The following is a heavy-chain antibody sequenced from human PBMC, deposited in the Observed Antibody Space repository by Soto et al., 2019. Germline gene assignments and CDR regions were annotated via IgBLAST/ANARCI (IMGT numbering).Heavy chain of an antibody. D-gene: IGHD3-22*01. V-gene: IGHV3-30*18. CDR1: GFTFSSYG. J-gene: IGHJ4*02. Sequence: QVQLVESGGGVVQPGRSLRLSCAASGFTFSSYGMHWVRQAPGKGLEWVAVISYDGSNKYYADSVKGRFPISRDNSKNTLYLQMNSLRAEDTAVYYCAKVFGRGDSSGYYPYFGYWGKGTLVAVSS. CDR2: ISYDGSNK. CDR3: AKVFGRGDSSGYYPYFGY.